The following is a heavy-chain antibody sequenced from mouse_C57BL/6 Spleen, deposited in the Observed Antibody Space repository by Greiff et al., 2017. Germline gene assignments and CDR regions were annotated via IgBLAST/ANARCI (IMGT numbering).Heavy chain of an antibody. Sequence: EVMLVESGPVLVKPGASVKMSCKASGYTFTDYYMNWVKQSHGKSLEWIGVINPYNGGTSYNQKFKGQATLTVDKSSSTAYMELNSLTSEDSAVYYWARVGDYGSSYGFAYWGQGTLVTVSA. D-gene: IGHD1-1*01. V-gene: IGHV1-19*01. CDR2: INPYNGGT. J-gene: IGHJ3*01. CDR1: GYTFTDYY. CDR3: ARVGDYGSSYGFAY.